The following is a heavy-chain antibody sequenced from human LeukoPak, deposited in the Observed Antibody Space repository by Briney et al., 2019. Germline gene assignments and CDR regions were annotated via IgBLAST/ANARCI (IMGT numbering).Heavy chain of an antibody. D-gene: IGHD1-26*01. V-gene: IGHV4-31*03. CDR2: IYYSGST. CDR3: AREAPVGVGATTGGIDY. Sequence: SQALSLTCTVSAGSISSGGYYWSWIRQHPGKGLEWIGYIYYSGSTYYNPSLKSRVTISVDTSKNQFSLKLSSVTAADTAVYYCAREAPVGVGATTGGIDYWGQGTLVTVSS. J-gene: IGHJ4*02. CDR1: AGSISSGGYY.